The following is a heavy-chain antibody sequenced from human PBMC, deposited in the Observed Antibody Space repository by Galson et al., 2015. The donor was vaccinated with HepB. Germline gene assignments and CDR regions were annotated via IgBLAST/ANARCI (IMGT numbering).Heavy chain of an antibody. CDR2: ISGDTYGT. CDR1: GFIFSNYA. Sequence: SLRLSCAGSGFIFSNYALSWVRRAPGKGLQWVSGISGDTYGTYYADSVKGRFTISRDNSNNRLYLQMTSVRADDTATYYCLRLGDLSGYSSSWGQGILVTVSS. D-gene: IGHD6-13*01. J-gene: IGHJ4*02. CDR3: LRLGDLSGYSSS. V-gene: IGHV3-23*01.